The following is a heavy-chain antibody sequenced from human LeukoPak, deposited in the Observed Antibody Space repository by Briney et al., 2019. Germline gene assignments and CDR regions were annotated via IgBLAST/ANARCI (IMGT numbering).Heavy chain of an antibody. CDR1: GGSISSYY. V-gene: IGHV4-59*08. D-gene: IGHD6-13*01. J-gene: IGHJ4*02. CDR3: ARHRSSIAAAGTAYFDY. CDR2: IYYSGST. Sequence: PSETLALTCTVSGGSISSYYWSWIRQPPGKGLEWIGYIYYSGSTNYNPSLESRVTISVDTSKNQFSLKLSSVTAADTAVYYCARHRSSIAAAGTAYFDYWGQGTLVTVSS.